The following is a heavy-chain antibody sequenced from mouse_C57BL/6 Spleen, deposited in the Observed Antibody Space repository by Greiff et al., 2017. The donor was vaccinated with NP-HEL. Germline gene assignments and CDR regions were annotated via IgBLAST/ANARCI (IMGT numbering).Heavy chain of an antibody. CDR3: ARWGVVAYYAMDY. Sequence: VKLVESGAELVKPGASVKISCKASGYAFSSYWMNWVKQRPGKGLEWIGQIYPGDGDTNYNGKFKGKATLTADKSSSTAYMQLSSLTSEDSAVYFCARWGVVAYYAMDYWGQGTSVTVSS. CDR2: IYPGDGDT. J-gene: IGHJ4*01. D-gene: IGHD1-1*01. V-gene: IGHV1-80*01. CDR1: GYAFSSYW.